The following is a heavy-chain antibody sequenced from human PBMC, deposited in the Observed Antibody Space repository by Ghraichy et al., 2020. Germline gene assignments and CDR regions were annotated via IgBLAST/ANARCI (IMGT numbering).Heavy chain of an antibody. D-gene: IGHD1-26*01. V-gene: IGHV3-48*02. CDR3: ARVPVVGTSTYSYMDV. CDR2: ISRISAAI. J-gene: IGHJ6*03. CDR1: GFTFNTYS. Sequence: GGSLRLSCATSGFTFNTYSMNWVRQAPGKGLEWVAYISRISAAIHYADSVKGRFTVSRDNARNSLYLQMNSLRDEDTAVYYCARVPVVGTSTYSYMDVWGKGTTVTVSS.